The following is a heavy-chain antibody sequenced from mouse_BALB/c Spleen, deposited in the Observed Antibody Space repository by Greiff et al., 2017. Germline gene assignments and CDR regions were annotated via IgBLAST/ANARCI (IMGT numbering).Heavy chain of an antibody. CDR1: GFTFSSYG. CDR2: INSNGGST. Sequence: EVKVVESGGGLVQPGGSLKLSCAASGFTFSSYGMSWVRQTPDKRLELVATINSNGGSTYYPDSVKGRFTISRDNAKNTLYLQMSSLKSEDTAMYYCARDWVRVMDYWGQGTSVTVSS. CDR3: ARDWVRVMDY. V-gene: IGHV5-6-3*01. J-gene: IGHJ4*01. D-gene: IGHD2-13*01.